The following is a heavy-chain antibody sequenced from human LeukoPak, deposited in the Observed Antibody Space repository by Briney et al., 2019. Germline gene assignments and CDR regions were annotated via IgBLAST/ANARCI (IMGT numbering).Heavy chain of an antibody. CDR1: GFTFSSFS. V-gene: IGHV3-48*04. CDR3: AELGITMIGGV. D-gene: IGHD3-10*02. CDR2: ISSSGSTI. J-gene: IGHJ6*04. Sequence: GGSLRLSCVASGFTFSSFSMNWVRQAPGKGLEWVSYISSSGSTIYYADSVKGRFTISRDNAKNSLYLQMNSLRAEDTAVYYCAELGITMIGGVWGKGTTVTISS.